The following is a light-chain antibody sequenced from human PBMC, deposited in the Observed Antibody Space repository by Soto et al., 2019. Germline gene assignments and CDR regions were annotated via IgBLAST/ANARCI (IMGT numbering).Light chain of an antibody. Sequence: EIVMTQSPATLSVSPGERATLSCRASQSVSGHLAWYQQKPGQAPRLLIYGASTRATGIPARFSGSGSGTDFTLTISSLQSEDFAIYYCQQYNNWPPTFGKGTRLEIK. J-gene: IGKJ5*01. CDR2: GAS. CDR1: QSVSGH. CDR3: QQYNNWPPT. V-gene: IGKV3-15*01.